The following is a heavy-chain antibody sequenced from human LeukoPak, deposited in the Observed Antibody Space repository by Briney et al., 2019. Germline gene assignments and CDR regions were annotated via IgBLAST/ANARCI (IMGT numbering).Heavy chain of an antibody. V-gene: IGHV1-46*01. CDR3: ARDHSVGDIAWWFDP. D-gene: IGHD3-10*01. CDR1: GYTFTNNW. J-gene: IGHJ5*02. Sequence: ASVKVSCKTSGYTFTNNWMHWVRQAPGQGLEWVGVINPTGTSTLYAQNFQGRVTLTRDMSTTTDYMELRSLTSEDTAVYYCARDHSVGDIAWWFDPWGQGTLVTVSS. CDR2: INPTGTST.